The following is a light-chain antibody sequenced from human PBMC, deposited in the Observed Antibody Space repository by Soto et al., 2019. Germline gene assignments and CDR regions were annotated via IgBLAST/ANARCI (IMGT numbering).Light chain of an antibody. CDR2: AAS. CDR1: QSVNTN. Sequence: EVVMTQSPATLSASPGERATLSCRASQSVNTNLAWYQKKPGRAPTVLVYAASTRATGIPDRFSGSGSGTDFTLTISSLQPEDFALYYCQEYNDWPRGTFGQGTKVEVK. V-gene: IGKV3-15*01. J-gene: IGKJ1*01. CDR3: QEYNDWPRGT.